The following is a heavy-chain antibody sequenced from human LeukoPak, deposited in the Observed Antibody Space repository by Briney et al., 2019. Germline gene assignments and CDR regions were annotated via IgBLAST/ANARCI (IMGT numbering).Heavy chain of an antibody. V-gene: IGHV3-21*01. CDR1: GFNFISYE. J-gene: IGHJ6*03. CDR3: ARRYSGSYGLYSHHSMDV. Sequence: GGSLRLSCAASGFNFISYEMNWVRQAPGKGLEWVSSISSSSSYIYYADSVKGRFTISRDNAKNSLYLQMNSLRAEDTAVYYCARRYSGSYGLYSHHSMDVWGKGTTVTISS. D-gene: IGHD1-26*01. CDR2: ISSSSSYI.